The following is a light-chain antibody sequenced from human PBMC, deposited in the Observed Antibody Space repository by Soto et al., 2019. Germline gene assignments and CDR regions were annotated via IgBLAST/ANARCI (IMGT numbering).Light chain of an antibody. CDR2: DAS. V-gene: IGKV1-39*01. CDR1: QDINNY. Sequence: DIQMTQSPSSLSASVGDSVTISCQASQDINNYLNWYQQKPGKPPQLLIYDASTLEKGVPSRFSGAGSGADFTLTISSLQPEDFATYYCQQSYSTPQTFGQGTKVDIK. J-gene: IGKJ1*01. CDR3: QQSYSTPQT.